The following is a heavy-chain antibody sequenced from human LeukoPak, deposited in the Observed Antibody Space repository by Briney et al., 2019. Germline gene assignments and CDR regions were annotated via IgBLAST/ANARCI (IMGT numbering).Heavy chain of an antibody. V-gene: IGHV1-69*04. CDR2: IIPILGIA. D-gene: IGHD2-15*01. Sequence: GSSVKVSCKASGGTFSGYAISWVRQAPGQGLEWMGRIIPILGIANYAQKFQGRVTITADKSTSTAYMELCSLRSEDTAVYYCARDDPNTSYCSGGSCYYDYWGQGTLVTVSS. J-gene: IGHJ4*02. CDR3: ARDDPNTSYCSGGSCYYDY. CDR1: GGTFSGYA.